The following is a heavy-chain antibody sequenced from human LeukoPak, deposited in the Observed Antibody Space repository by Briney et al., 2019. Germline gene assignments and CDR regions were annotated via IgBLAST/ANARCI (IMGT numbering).Heavy chain of an antibody. CDR2: IYSGGTT. V-gene: IGHV3-53*05. J-gene: IGHJ6*02. CDR3: ARDQWELLTGDYYYGVDV. D-gene: IGHD1-26*01. CDR1: GFTVSSNY. Sequence: GGSLRLSCAASGFTVSSNYMNWVRQAPGKGLEWVSVIYSGGTTYYADSVKGRFTISRDNSKNTLYLQMNSLRAEDTAVYFCARDQWELLTGDYYYGVDVWGQGTTVTVSS.